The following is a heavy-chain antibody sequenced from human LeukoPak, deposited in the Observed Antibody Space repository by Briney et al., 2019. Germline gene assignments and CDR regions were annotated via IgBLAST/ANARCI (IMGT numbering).Heavy chain of an antibody. Sequence: GASVKVSCKASGYTFTGYYMHWVRQAPGQGLEWMGWINPNSGGTNYAQKFQGRVTMTRDTSISTAYMELSRLRSDDTAVYYCARVPPRTTIPYYYYYMDVWGKGTTVTVSS. D-gene: IGHD1-1*01. CDR2: INPNSGGT. CDR3: ARVPPRTTIPYYYYYMDV. J-gene: IGHJ6*03. CDR1: GYTFTGYY. V-gene: IGHV1-2*02.